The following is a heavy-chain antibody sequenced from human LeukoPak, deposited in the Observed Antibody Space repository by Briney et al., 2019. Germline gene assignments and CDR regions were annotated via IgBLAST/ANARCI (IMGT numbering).Heavy chain of an antibody. CDR3: ARGPGGSGWNYMKYMDV. D-gene: IGHD1-7*01. CDR1: GYTFTSYG. V-gene: IGHV1-18*01. CDR2: ISTYNDNT. Sequence: ASVKVSCKASGYTFTSYGVSWVRRAPGQGLEWMGWISTYNDNTNYAKKVQGRVTMTTEASTSTGYMELRSLRSDDTAVYYCARGPGGSGWNYMKYMDVWGKGTTVTVSS. J-gene: IGHJ6*03.